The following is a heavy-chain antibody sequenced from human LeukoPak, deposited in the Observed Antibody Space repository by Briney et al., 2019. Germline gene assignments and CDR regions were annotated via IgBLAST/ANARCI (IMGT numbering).Heavy chain of an antibody. Sequence: SVKVSCKXSGFTFTSTAMQWVRQARGQRLEWIGWIVVGSGNTNYAQKFQERVTITRDMSTSTAYMELRSLRSDDTAVYYCARDAELGFDYWGQGTLVTVSS. D-gene: IGHD7-27*01. V-gene: IGHV1-58*02. J-gene: IGHJ4*02. CDR3: ARDAELGFDY. CDR2: IVVGSGNT. CDR1: GFTFTSTA.